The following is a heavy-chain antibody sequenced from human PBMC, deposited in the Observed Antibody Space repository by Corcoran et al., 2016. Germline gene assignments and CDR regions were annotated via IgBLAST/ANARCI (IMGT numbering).Heavy chain of an antibody. CDR2: ISGRGGST. V-gene: IGHV3-23*01. CDR1: GFTFSSYA. Sequence: EVQLLESGGGLVQPGGSLRLSCAASGFTFSSYAMSWVRQAPGKGLEWVSAISGRGGSTYYADSVKGRFTISRDNSKNTLYLQMNSLRAEDTAVYCCAKGGGRYGSGWYDDYWGQGTLVTVSS. J-gene: IGHJ4*02. CDR3: AKGGGRYGSGWYDDY. D-gene: IGHD6-19*01.